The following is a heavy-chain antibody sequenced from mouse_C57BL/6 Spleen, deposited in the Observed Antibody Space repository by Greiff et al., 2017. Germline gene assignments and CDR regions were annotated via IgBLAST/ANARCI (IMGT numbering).Heavy chain of an antibody. CDR3: ASDYGSSYPFAY. J-gene: IGHJ3*01. D-gene: IGHD1-1*01. CDR2: IDPEDGET. V-gene: IGHV14-2*01. Sequence: VQLLQSGAELVKPGASVKLSCTASGFNIKDYYMHWVKQRTEQGLEWIGRIDPEDGETKYVPKFQGKATITADTSSNTAYLQLSSLTSEDTAVYYCASDYGSSYPFAYWGQGTLVTVSA. CDR1: GFNIKDYY.